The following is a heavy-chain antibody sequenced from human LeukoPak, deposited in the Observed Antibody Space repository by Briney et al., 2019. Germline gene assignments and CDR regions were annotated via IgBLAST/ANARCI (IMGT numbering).Heavy chain of an antibody. V-gene: IGHV1-69*04. CDR3: ARPLAYCGGDCYADDAFDI. Sequence: SVKVSCKASGGTFSSYAIRWVRQAPGQGLEWMGRIIPILGIANYAQKFQGRVTITADKSTSTAYMELSSLRSEDTAVYYCARPLAYCGGDCYADDAFDIWGQGTMVTVSS. J-gene: IGHJ3*02. D-gene: IGHD2-21*02. CDR1: GGTFSSYA. CDR2: IIPILGIA.